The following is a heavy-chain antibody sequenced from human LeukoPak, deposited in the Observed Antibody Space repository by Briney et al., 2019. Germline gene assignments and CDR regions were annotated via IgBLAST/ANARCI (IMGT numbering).Heavy chain of an antibody. CDR3: ARGFYYDSSGYYYEDAGY. Sequence: GESLRLSCAASGFTFSSYWMHWVRQAPGKGLVWVSRINSDGSSTSYADSVKGRFTISRDNAKNTLYLQMNSLRAEDTAVYYCARGFYYDSSGYYYEDAGYWGQGTLVTVSS. J-gene: IGHJ4*02. V-gene: IGHV3-74*01. CDR1: GFTFSSYW. CDR2: INSDGSST. D-gene: IGHD3-22*01.